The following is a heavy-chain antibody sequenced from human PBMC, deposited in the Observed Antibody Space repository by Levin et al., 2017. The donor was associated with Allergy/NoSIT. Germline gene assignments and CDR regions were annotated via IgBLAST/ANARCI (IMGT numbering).Heavy chain of an antibody. D-gene: IGHD3-9*01. CDR2: IYYSGST. CDR3: ARGSSDDILTGPNFDY. J-gene: IGHJ4*02. CDR1: GGSIGSGGYY. Sequence: SETLSLTCTVSGGSIGSGGYYWSWIRQHPGKGLEWIGYIYYSGSTYYNPSLKSRVTISVDTSKNQFSLKLSSVTAADTAVYYCARGSSDDILTGPNFDYWGQGTLVTVSS. V-gene: IGHV4-31*03.